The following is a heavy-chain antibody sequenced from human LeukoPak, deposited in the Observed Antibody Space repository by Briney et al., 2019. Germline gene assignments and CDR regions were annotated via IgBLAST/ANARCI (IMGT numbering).Heavy chain of an antibody. J-gene: IGHJ4*02. Sequence: PRGSLRLSCAASGFTFSSYAMSWVRQAPGKGLEWVSAISGSGGSTYYADSVKGRFTISRDNSKNTLYLQMNSLRAEDTAVYYCASLDLRYCSGGSCGSYWGQGTLVTVSS. V-gene: IGHV3-23*01. CDR2: ISGSGGST. CDR3: ASLDLRYCSGGSCGSY. D-gene: IGHD2-15*01. CDR1: GFTFSSYA.